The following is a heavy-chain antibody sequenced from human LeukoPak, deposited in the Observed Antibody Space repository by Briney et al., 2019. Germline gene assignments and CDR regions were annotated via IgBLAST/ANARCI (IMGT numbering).Heavy chain of an antibody. Sequence: GGSLRLSCAASGFTFSSYGMHWVRQAPGKGLEWVAVISYDGSNKYYADSVKGRFTISRDNSKNTLYLQMGSLRAEDMAVYYCARAPSRGVSWLCVYWGQGTLVTVSS. D-gene: IGHD3-10*01. CDR1: GFTFSSYG. CDR2: ISYDGSNK. V-gene: IGHV3-30*03. CDR3: ARAPSRGVSWLCVY. J-gene: IGHJ4*02.